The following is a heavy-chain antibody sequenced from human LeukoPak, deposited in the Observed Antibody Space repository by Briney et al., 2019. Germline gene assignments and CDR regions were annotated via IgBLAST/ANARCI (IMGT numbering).Heavy chain of an antibody. CDR1: GASISTYF. D-gene: IGHD4-17*01. CDR3: AREYGDQGTRNFDY. Sequence: SETLSLTCTVSGASISTYFWTWIRQPAGKGLEWIGRIYPNGAINYDPSLKSRVTMSVDTSKNQFSLKLISVTAADTAVYYCAREYGDQGTRNFDYWGQGGLVTVSS. V-gene: IGHV4-4*07. CDR2: IYPNGAI. J-gene: IGHJ4*02.